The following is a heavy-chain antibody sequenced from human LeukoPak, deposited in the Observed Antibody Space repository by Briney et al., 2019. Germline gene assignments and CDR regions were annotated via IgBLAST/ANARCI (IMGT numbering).Heavy chain of an antibody. CDR3: ARLKAMITMVRGVHGYFDY. J-gene: IGHJ4*02. CDR1: GGSISSSSYY. CDR2: IYYSGST. Sequence: SETLSLTCTVSGGSISSSSYYWGWIRQPPGKGLEWIGSIYYSGSTYYNPSLKSRVTISVDTSKNQFSLKLSSVTAADTAVYYCARLKAMITMVRGVHGYFDYWGQGTLVTVSS. D-gene: IGHD3-10*01. V-gene: IGHV4-39*01.